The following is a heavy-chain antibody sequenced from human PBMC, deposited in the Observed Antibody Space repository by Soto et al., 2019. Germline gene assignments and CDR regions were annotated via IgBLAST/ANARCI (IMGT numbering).Heavy chain of an antibody. Sequence: PGGSLRLSCAASGFTFSSYGMHWVRQAPGKGLEWGAVISYDGSNKYYADSVKGRFTSSRDNSKTTLYLQMNSLSAEDTAVYYCASGWQDPTWSYYDSSGSIGTFDYCGQGTLVTV. V-gene: IGHV3-30*19. CDR1: GFTFSSYG. D-gene: IGHD3-22*01. CDR3: ASGWQDPTWSYYDSSGSIGTFDY. J-gene: IGHJ4*02. CDR2: ISYDGSNK.